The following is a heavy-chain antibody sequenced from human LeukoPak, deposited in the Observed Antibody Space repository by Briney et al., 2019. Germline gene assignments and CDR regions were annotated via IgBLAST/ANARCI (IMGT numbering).Heavy chain of an antibody. Sequence: SETLSLTCTVSGGSISSYYWSWIRQPPGKGLEWIGYIYYSGSTNYNPSLKSRVTISVDTSKNQFSLKLRSVTAADTAVYYCARSAYYYGSGSSYWGQGTLVTVSS. V-gene: IGHV4-59*01. CDR3: ARSAYYYGSGSSY. CDR2: IYYSGST. CDR1: GGSISSYY. J-gene: IGHJ4*02. D-gene: IGHD3-10*01.